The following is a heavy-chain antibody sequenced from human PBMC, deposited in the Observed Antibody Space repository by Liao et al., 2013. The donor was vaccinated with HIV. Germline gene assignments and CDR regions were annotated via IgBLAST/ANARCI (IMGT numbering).Heavy chain of an antibody. J-gene: IGHJ6*03. V-gene: IGHV4-59*01. CDR2: IYYSGST. D-gene: IGHD5-18*01. Sequence: QMQLQESGPGLVKPSETLSLTCTVSGDSISNYYWSWIRQPAGKGLEWIGYIYYSGSTNYNPSLKSRVTISLDTSKNQFSLKLSSVTAADTAVYYCARENGYNYGSYYYYYYMDVWGKGTTVTVSS. CDR3: ARENGYNYGSYYYYYYMDV. CDR1: GDSISNYY.